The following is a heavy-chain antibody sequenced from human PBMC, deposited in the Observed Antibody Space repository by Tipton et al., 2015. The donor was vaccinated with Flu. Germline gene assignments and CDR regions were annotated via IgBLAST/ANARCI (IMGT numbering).Heavy chain of an antibody. CDR1: GFTFSSYA. V-gene: IGHV3-64*02. CDR2: ISSNGGST. J-gene: IGHJ4*02. CDR3: ARDSCDGDCWDY. D-gene: IGHD2-21*02. Sequence: SLRLSCAASGFTFSSYAMHWVRQAPGKGLEYVSAISSNGGSTYYADSVKGRFTISRDNSKNTLYLQMGSLRAEDMAVYYCARDSCDGDCWDYWGQGTLVTVSS.